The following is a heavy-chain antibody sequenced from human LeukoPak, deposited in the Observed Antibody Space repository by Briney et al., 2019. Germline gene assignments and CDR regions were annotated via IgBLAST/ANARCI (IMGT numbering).Heavy chain of an antibody. CDR2: ISHSGIT. Sequence: SETLSLTCAASGYSIGSGYYWGWIRQPPGKGLEWIGTISHSGITYYNQSLKSRAAISLDRSKNHFSLKLNSVTAADTAVYYCARSYSYGSQPFDYWGQGTLVTVSS. V-gene: IGHV4-38-2*01. CDR1: GYSIGSGYY. CDR3: ARSYSYGSQPFDY. D-gene: IGHD5-18*01. J-gene: IGHJ4*02.